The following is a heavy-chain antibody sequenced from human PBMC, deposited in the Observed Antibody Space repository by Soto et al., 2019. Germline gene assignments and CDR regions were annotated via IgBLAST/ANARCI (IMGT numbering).Heavy chain of an antibody. D-gene: IGHD4-17*01. CDR1: GVSINSIGYF. Sequence: LSLTCTVSGVSINSIGYFWTWIRQHAGKGLEWIGYMYSNGRTDYNPSLRSRVTISGDTSNNQISLKLSSVTAADTAVYYCARSYGDYVFDYWGQGTLVTVSS. CDR3: ARSYGDYVFDY. CDR2: MYSNGRT. J-gene: IGHJ4*02. V-gene: IGHV4-31*03.